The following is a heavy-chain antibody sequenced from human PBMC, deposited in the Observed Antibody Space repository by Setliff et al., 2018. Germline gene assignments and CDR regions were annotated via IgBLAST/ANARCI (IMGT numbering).Heavy chain of an antibody. CDR2: ISGYSGKT. J-gene: IGHJ5*01. Sequence: GASVKVSCKTSTYALTDSVVSWVRQAPGHGLEWVGWISGYSGKTYYEQRLQDRVTLTTDTSTNTFYLELRSLRPDDTAVYCCARLVRFCTRTACQRVAGAESWGQGTLVTVSS. CDR3: ARLVRFCTRTACQRVAGAES. V-gene: IGHV1-18*01. D-gene: IGHD2-8*01. CDR1: TYALTDSV.